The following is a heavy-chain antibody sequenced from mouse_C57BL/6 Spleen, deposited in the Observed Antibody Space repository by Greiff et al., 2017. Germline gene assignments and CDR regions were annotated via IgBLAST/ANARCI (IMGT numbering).Heavy chain of an antibody. Sequence: VQLKESVAELVRPGASVKLSCTASGFTIKNTYMHWVKQRPEQGLEWIGRIDPANGNTKYAPKFQGKDTITADTSSNTAYLQLSSLTSEDTAIYYCARDYYGSSYGLFDYWGQGTTLTVSS. V-gene: IGHV14-3*01. J-gene: IGHJ2*01. D-gene: IGHD1-1*01. CDR3: ARDYYGSSYGLFDY. CDR2: IDPANGNT. CDR1: GFTIKNTY.